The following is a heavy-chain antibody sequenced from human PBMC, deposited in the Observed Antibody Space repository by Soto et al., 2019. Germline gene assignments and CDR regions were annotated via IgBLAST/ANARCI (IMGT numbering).Heavy chain of an antibody. J-gene: IGHJ4*02. CDR3: ARTYCSSTSCHYYFDY. D-gene: IGHD2-2*01. Sequence: VASVKVSCKASGYTFTSYAMHWVRQAPGQRLEWMGWINAGNGNTKYSQKFQGRVTITRDTSASTAYMELSSLRSEDTAVYYCARTYCSSTSCHYYFDYWGQGTLVTVSS. CDR1: GYTFTSYA. CDR2: INAGNGNT. V-gene: IGHV1-3*01.